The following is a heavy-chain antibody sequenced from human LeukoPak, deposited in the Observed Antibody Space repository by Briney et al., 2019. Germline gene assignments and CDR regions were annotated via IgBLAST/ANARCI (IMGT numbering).Heavy chain of an antibody. V-gene: IGHV1-8*01. Sequence: ASVKVPCKASGYTFTSYDISWVRQATGQGLEWMGWMNPNSGNTGYAQKFQGRVTMTRNTSISTAYMELSSLRSEDTAVYYCARRYYYSGMDVWGKGPRSPSPQ. CDR1: GYTFTSYD. CDR3: ARRYYYSGMDV. J-gene: IGHJ6*01. CDR2: MNPNSGNT.